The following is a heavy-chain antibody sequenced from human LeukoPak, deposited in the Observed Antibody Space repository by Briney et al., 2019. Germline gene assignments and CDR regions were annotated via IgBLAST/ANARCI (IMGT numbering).Heavy chain of an antibody. D-gene: IGHD3-9*01. CDR2: INHSGST. J-gene: IGHJ4*02. V-gene: IGHV4-34*01. CDR1: GGSFSGYY. Sequence: SETLSLTCAAYGGSFSGYYWSWIRQPPGKGLEWIGEINHSGSTNYNPSLKSRLTISVDTSKKQVSLKLSSVTAADTAVYYCARKEYDILTGYYKGDYWGQGTLVTVSS. CDR3: ARKEYDILTGYYKGDY.